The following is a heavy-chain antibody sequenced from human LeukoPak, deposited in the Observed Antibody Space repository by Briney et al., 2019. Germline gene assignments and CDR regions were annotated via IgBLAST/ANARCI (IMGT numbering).Heavy chain of an antibody. CDR3: ATPDSRYFDWLLY. CDR2: ISGDGGST. Sequence: QAGGSLRLSCAASGFTFDDYAMHWVRQAPGKGLEWVSLISGDGGSTYYADSVKGRFTISRDNSKNSLYLQMNSLRTEDTALYYCATPDSRYFDWLLYWGQGTLVTVSS. D-gene: IGHD3-9*01. V-gene: IGHV3-43*02. J-gene: IGHJ4*02. CDR1: GFTFDDYA.